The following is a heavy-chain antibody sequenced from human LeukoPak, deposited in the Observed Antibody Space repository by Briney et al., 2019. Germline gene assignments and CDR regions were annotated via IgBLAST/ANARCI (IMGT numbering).Heavy chain of an antibody. CDR3: ARAIFGVVVGTDYYYNYMDV. D-gene: IGHD3-3*01. J-gene: IGHJ6*03. CDR2: TLYSGNV. V-gene: IGHV4-59*01. Sequence: SETLSLTCTVSGGSITFYYWHWMRQPPGKGLEWIGHTLYSGNVKYNPSLESRVAISVDRSKNQISLNLNSVTAADTAVYYCARAIFGVVVGTDYYYNYMDVWGKGTTVTVSS. CDR1: GGSITFYY.